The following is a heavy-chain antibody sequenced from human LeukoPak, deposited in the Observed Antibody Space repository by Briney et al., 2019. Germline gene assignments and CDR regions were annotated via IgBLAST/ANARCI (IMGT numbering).Heavy chain of an antibody. V-gene: IGHV3-7*04. CDR3: VGGDYFDY. Sequence: GGSLRLSCAVSGFTCSTYWMSWVRQAPGKGLEWVANIKQDGSEKYYVDSVKGRFTISRDNTKNSLYLQMNSLRAEDTAVYYCVGGDYFDYWGQGTLVTVSS. CDR1: GFTCSTYW. CDR2: IKQDGSEK. J-gene: IGHJ4*02.